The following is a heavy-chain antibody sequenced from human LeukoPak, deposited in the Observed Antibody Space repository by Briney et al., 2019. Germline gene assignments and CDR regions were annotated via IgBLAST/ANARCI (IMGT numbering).Heavy chain of an antibody. Sequence: ETLSLTCAVHGGAFSGYYWSWVRQAPGKGLEWVSGINWNGGSTGYADSVKGRFTISRDNAKNSLYLQMNSLRAEDTAVYYCARGSSSWYVPQEPWGQGTLVTVSS. V-gene: IGHV3-20*04. J-gene: IGHJ5*02. D-gene: IGHD6-13*01. CDR3: ARGSSSWYVPQEP. CDR2: INWNGGST. CDR1: GGAFSGYY.